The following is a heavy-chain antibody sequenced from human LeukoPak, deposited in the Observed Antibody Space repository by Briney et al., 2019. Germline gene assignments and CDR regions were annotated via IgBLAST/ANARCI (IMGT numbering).Heavy chain of an antibody. J-gene: IGHJ4*02. CDR3: AIFHPGGLGYCSSTSSGVPCDY. V-gene: IGHV3-23*01. CDR1: GFTFSSYA. CDR2: ISGSGGST. Sequence: GGSLRLSCAASGFTFSSYAMSWVRQAPGKGLEWVSAISGSGGSTYYADSVKGRFTISRDNSKNTLYLQMNSLRAEDTAVYYCAIFHPGGLGYCSSTSSGVPCDYWGQGTLVTVSS. D-gene: IGHD2-2*01.